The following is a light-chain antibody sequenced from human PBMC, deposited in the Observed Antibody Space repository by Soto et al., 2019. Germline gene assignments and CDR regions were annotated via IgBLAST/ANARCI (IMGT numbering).Light chain of an antibody. Sequence: EIVLTQSPDTLSVSPGERATLSCRASQSVSSDLGWYQQKPGQAPRLLIYGASTRATGIPARFSGSGSGTEFTLTISSLQSEDFAVYYCHQRSKWPLTFGGGTKVEIK. V-gene: IGKV3-15*01. CDR1: QSVSSD. J-gene: IGKJ4*01. CDR3: HQRSKWPLT. CDR2: GAS.